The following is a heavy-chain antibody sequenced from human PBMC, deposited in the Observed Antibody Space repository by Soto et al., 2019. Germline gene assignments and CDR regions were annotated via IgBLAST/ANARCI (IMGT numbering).Heavy chain of an antibody. CDR1: GGSISSSSYY. CDR2: IYYSGST. V-gene: IGHV4-39*01. Sequence: PSETLSLTCTVSGGSISSSSYYWGWIRQPPGKGLEWIGSIYYSGSTYYNPSLKSRVTISVDTSKNQFSLKLSSVTAADTTVYYCARVRQDCSGGSCYRLPGSLNWFDPWGQGTLVTVSS. D-gene: IGHD2-15*01. J-gene: IGHJ5*02. CDR3: ARVRQDCSGGSCYRLPGSLNWFDP.